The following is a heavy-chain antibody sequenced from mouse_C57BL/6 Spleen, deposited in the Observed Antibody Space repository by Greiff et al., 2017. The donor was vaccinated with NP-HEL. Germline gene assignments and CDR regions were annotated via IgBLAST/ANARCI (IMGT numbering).Heavy chain of an antibody. CDR1: GYTFTDYN. CDR3: ASLTGDGYYFDY. CDR2: INPNNGGT. Sequence: VQLQQSGPELVKPGASVKMSCKASGYTFTDYNMHWVKQSHGKSLEWIGYINPNNGGTSYNQKFKGKATLTVNKSSSTAYMELRSLTSEDSAVYYCASLTGDGYYFDYWGQGTTLTVSS. J-gene: IGHJ2*01. V-gene: IGHV1-22*01. D-gene: IGHD4-1*01.